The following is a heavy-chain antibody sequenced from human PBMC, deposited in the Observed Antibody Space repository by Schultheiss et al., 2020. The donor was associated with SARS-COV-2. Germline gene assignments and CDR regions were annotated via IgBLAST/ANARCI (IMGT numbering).Heavy chain of an antibody. Sequence: GESLKISCAASGFTFSSYAMHWVRQAPGKGLEWVAVISYDGSNKYYADSVKGRFTISRDNSKNTLYLQMNSLRAEDTAVYYCARDLWQQLVGADYWGQGTLVTVSS. CDR1: GFTFSSYA. D-gene: IGHD6-13*01. CDR2: ISYDGSNK. CDR3: ARDLWQQLVGADY. V-gene: IGHV3-30*04. J-gene: IGHJ4*02.